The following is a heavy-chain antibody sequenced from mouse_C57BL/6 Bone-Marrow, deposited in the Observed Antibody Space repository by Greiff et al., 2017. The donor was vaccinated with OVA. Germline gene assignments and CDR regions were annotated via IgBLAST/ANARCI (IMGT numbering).Heavy chain of an antibody. V-gene: IGHV5-17*01. CDR1: GFTFSDYG. CDR2: ISSGSSTI. J-gene: IGHJ4*01. CDR3: AIERAMDY. Sequence: EVQLVESGGGLVKPGGSLKLSCAASGFTFSDYGMHWVRQAPEKGLEWVAYISSGSSTIYYADTVKGRFTISRDNAKNTLFLQMTSLRSEDTVMDYCAIERAMDYWGQGTSVTVSS.